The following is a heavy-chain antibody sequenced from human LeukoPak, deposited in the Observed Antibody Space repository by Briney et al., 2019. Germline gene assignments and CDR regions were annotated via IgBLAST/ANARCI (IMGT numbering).Heavy chain of an antibody. D-gene: IGHD1-26*01. CDR1: GFTFSSYG. V-gene: IGHV3-23*01. J-gene: IGHJ6*03. CDR3: AKEASGSYYWYYYYYMDV. Sequence: GGSLRLSCAASGFTFSSYGMSWVRQAPGKGLEWVSAISGSGGSTYYADSVKGRFTISRDNSKNTLYLQMNSLRAEDTAVYYCAKEASGSYYWYYYYYMDVWGKGPRSPSP. CDR2: ISGSGGST.